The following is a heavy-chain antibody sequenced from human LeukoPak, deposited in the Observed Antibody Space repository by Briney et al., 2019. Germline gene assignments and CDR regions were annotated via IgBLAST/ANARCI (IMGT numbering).Heavy chain of an antibody. J-gene: IGHJ4*02. Sequence: SETLSLTCTVSGGSISSGGYYWSWIRQHPGKGLEWIGYIYYSGSTYYNPSLKSRVTISVDTSKNQFSLKLSSVTAADTAVYYCARTGAISDYYDSSGYIAAFDYWGQGTLVTVSS. CDR3: ARTGAISDYYDSSGYIAAFDY. CDR1: GGSISSGGYY. D-gene: IGHD3-22*01. CDR2: IYYSGST. V-gene: IGHV4-31*03.